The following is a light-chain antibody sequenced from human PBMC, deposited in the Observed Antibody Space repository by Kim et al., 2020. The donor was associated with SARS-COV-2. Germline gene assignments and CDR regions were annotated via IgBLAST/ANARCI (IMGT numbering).Light chain of an antibody. V-gene: IGLV1-40*01. Sequence: QSVLTQPPSVSGAPGQRVTISCTGNSSNIGAGYDVHWYQQVPGTAPKLLIYTNTNRLSGVPDRFSGSKSGTSASLAITGLQAEDEADYYCQSYDSSLSGSVVFGGGTKLTDL. CDR3: QSYDSSLSGSVV. CDR2: TNT. CDR1: SSNIGAGYD. J-gene: IGLJ2*01.